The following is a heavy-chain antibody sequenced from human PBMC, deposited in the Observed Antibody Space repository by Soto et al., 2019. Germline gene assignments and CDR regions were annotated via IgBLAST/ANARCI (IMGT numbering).Heavy chain of an antibody. CDR3: ARDKRVDSSPPLGYYYGMDV. CDR2: IDAGNGNT. D-gene: IGHD6-13*01. CDR1: GYTFTSYA. Sequence: GASVKVSCKASGYTFTSYAMNWVRQAPGQRLEWMGWIDAGNGNTKYSQKFQGRVTITRDTSASTAYMELSSLRSEDTAVYYCARDKRVDSSPPLGYYYGMDVWGQGTTVTVSS. J-gene: IGHJ6*02. V-gene: IGHV1-3*01.